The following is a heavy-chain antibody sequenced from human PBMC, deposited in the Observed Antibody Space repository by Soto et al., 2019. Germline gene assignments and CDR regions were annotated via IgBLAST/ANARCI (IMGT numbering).Heavy chain of an antibody. J-gene: IGHJ4*02. CDR3: ARKPGYSSSWYGYYFDY. CDR2: IIPIFGTA. Sequence: QVQLVQSGAEVKKPGSSVKVSCKASGGTFSSYAISWVRQAPGQGLEWMGGIIPIFGTANYAQKFQGRVTITEDESTSTDYMELSSLRSEDTAVYYCARKPGYSSSWYGYYFDYWGQGTLVTVSS. D-gene: IGHD6-13*01. CDR1: GGTFSSYA. V-gene: IGHV1-69*01.